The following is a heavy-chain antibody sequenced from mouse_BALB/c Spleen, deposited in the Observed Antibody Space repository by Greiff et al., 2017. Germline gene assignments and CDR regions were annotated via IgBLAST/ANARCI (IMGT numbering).Heavy chain of an antibody. J-gene: IGHJ3*01. V-gene: IGHV5-4*02. CDR1: GFTFSDYY. CDR3: ARALIYYDYDDAY. CDR2: ISDGGSYT. D-gene: IGHD2-4*01. Sequence: EVQLVESGGGLVKPGGSLKLSCAASGFTFSDYYMYWVRQTPEKRLEWVATISDGGSYTYYPDSVKGRFTISRDNAKNNLYLQMSSLKSEDTAMYYCARALIYYDYDDAYWGQGTLVTVSA.